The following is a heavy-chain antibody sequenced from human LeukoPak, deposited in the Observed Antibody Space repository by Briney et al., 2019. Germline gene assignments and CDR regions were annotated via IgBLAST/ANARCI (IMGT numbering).Heavy chain of an antibody. CDR3: ARDDVVPTTAYYVMDV. CDR2: ISSSSSTI. D-gene: IGHD5-12*01. Sequence: GGSLRLSCAASGFTFNNYAMNWVRQAPGKGLEWVSYISSSSSTIYYVDSVKGRFAISRDNAKNSLYLQMNSLRAEDTAVYYCARDDVVPTTAYYVMDVWGQGTTVTVSS. CDR1: GFTFNNYA. J-gene: IGHJ6*02. V-gene: IGHV3-48*01.